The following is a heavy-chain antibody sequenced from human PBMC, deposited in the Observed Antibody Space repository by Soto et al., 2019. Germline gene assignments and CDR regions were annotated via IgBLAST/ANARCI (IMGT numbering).Heavy chain of an antibody. Sequence: SETLSLTCAVYGGSFSGYYWSWIRQRPGKGLEWIGEINHSGSANYNPSLKSRVTISVDTSKNQFSLKLSSVTAADTAVYYCAGNLVAVAGQFDYSGQGTLVTVSS. CDR3: AGNLVAVAGQFDY. CDR2: INHSGSA. J-gene: IGHJ4*02. V-gene: IGHV4-34*01. D-gene: IGHD6-19*01. CDR1: GGSFSGYY.